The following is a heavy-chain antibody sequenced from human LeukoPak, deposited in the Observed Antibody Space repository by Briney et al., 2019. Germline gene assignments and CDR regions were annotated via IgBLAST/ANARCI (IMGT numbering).Heavy chain of an antibody. V-gene: IGHV3-23*01. D-gene: IGHD6-19*01. CDR1: GFTVSSNY. CDR2: ISGSGGST. CDR3: AKDGAVAAHPLY. Sequence: GGSLRLSCAASGFTVSSNYMTWVRQAPGKGLEWVSAISGSGGSTYYADSVKGRFTISRDNSKNTLYLQMNSLRAEDTAVYYCAKDGAVAAHPLYWGQGTLVTVSS. J-gene: IGHJ4*02.